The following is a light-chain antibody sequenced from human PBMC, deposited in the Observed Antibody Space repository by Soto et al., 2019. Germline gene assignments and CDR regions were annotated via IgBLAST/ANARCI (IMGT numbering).Light chain of an antibody. CDR2: EVS. CDR3: SSHTSYSTRV. CDR1: SSDVGGYNY. V-gene: IGLV2-14*01. Sequence: QSVLTQPASVSGSPGQSIAISCTGTSSDVGGYNYVSWYQQHPGKAPKLMIHEVSNRPSGISYRFSGSKSGNTASLTISGLQADDEADYYCSSHTSYSTRVFGTGTKVTVL. J-gene: IGLJ1*01.